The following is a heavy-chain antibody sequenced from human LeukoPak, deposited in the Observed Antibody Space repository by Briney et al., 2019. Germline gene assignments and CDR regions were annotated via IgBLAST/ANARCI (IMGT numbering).Heavy chain of an antibody. D-gene: IGHD3-22*01. J-gene: IGHJ4*02. CDR1: GFPFSTYA. CDR2: IGGTGGST. Sequence: GGSLRLSCAASGFPFSTYALTWVRQAPGKGLEWVSAIGGTGGSTYYADSVKGRFTISRDNSKNTLYLQMNSLRAEDTAVYYCAKLNDRSGLSDYWGQGTLVTVSS. CDR3: AKLNDRSGLSDY. V-gene: IGHV3-23*01.